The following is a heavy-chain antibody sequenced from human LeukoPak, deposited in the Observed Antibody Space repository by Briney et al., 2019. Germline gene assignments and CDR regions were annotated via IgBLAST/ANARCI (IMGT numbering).Heavy chain of an antibody. D-gene: IGHD1-26*01. Sequence: SETLSLTCAVSGGSISSGGYSWSWIRQPPGKGLEWIGSIYHSGSTYYNPSLKSRVTISVDTSKNQFSLKLSSVTAADTAVYYCARGALISGSEGSYYFDYWGQGTLVTVSS. CDR1: GGSISSGGYS. J-gene: IGHJ4*02. CDR3: ARGALISGSEGSYYFDY. V-gene: IGHV4-39*07. CDR2: IYHSGST.